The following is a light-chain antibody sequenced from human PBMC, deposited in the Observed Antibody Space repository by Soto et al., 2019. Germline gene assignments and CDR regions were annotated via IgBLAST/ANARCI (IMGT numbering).Light chain of an antibody. J-gene: IGKJ1*01. CDR3: QQYNNWPVWT. V-gene: IGKV3-15*01. Sequence: EIVMTQSPATLSVSPGERATLSCRASQSVSSNLAWYQQKPGQAPRLLIYGASTRATGIPARFSGSGSGTEFTLTISSPQSEDFAVYYCQQYNNWPVWTFDQGTKVEIK. CDR2: GAS. CDR1: QSVSSN.